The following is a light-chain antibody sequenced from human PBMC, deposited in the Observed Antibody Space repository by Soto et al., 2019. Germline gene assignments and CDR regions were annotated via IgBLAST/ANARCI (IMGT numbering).Light chain of an antibody. CDR3: QQYYSTPPYT. Sequence: DIVMTQSPDSLAVSLGERATIYCKSSQSILYRSNNKNYLAWYRQKPGQPPKLLIYWASIRESGVPDRISGSGSGTDFTLTISSLQAEDVAVYYCQQYYSTPPYTFGQGTKLEIK. V-gene: IGKV4-1*01. CDR2: WAS. J-gene: IGKJ2*01. CDR1: QSILYRSNNKNY.